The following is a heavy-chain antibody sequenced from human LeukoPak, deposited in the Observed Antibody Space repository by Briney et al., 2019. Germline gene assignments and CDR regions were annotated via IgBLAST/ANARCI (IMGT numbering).Heavy chain of an antibody. CDR2: INPNTGGT. Sequence: GASVKVSCKASGYTFTSYDINWVRQATGQGLEWMGWINPNTGGTNYAQKFQGRVTMTRDTSISTAYIELSRLRSDDTAVYYCARDLPLTMVRGVIMVYYGMDVWGQGTTVTVSS. D-gene: IGHD3-10*01. V-gene: IGHV1-2*02. CDR1: GYTFTSYD. CDR3: ARDLPLTMVRGVIMVYYGMDV. J-gene: IGHJ6*02.